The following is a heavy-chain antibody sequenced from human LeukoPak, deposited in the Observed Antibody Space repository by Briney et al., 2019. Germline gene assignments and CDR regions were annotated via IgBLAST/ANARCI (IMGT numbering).Heavy chain of an antibody. D-gene: IGHD6-13*01. CDR2: INHSGST. Sequence: PSETLSLTCAVYGGSFSGYYWSWIRQPPGKGLEWIGEINHSGSTNYNPSLKSRVTISVDTSKNQFSLKLSSVTAADTAVYYCARVRVSSWYRLYYFDYWGQGTLVTVSS. J-gene: IGHJ4*02. CDR1: GGSFSGYY. CDR3: ARVRVSSWYRLYYFDY. V-gene: IGHV4-34*01.